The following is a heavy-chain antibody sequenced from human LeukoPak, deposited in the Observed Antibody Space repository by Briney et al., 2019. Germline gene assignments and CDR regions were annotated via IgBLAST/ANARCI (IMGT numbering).Heavy chain of an antibody. CDR3: AREPTMVRGVIVYFDY. CDR2: ISSSSTYI. CDR1: GFTFSSYS. Sequence: GGSLRLSCAASGFTFSSYSMNWVRQAPGKGLEWVSSISSSSTYIYYADSVKGRFTISRDNAKNSLYLQMNSLRAEDTAVYYCAREPTMVRGVIVYFDYWGQGTLVTVFS. D-gene: IGHD3-10*01. J-gene: IGHJ4*02. V-gene: IGHV3-21*01.